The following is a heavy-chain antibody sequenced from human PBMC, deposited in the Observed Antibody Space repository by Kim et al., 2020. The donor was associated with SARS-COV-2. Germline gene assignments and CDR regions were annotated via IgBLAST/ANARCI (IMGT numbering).Heavy chain of an antibody. Sequence: SETLSLTCTVSGGSISSYYWSWIRQPAGKGLERIGRIYTSGSTNYNPSLKSRVTMSVDTSKNQFSLKLSSVTAADTAVYYCARDLGYDSSGYNRVDAFDIWGQGTMVTVSS. CDR2: IYTSGST. J-gene: IGHJ3*02. CDR3: ARDLGYDSSGYNRVDAFDI. D-gene: IGHD3-22*01. V-gene: IGHV4-4*07. CDR1: GGSISSYY.